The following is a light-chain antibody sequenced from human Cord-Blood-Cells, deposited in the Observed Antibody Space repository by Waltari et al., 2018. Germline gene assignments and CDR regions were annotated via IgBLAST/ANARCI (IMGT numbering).Light chain of an antibody. CDR1: SSDVGGSNY. V-gene: IGLV2-14*01. CDR3: SSYTSSSTVV. CDR2: VVS. J-gene: IGLJ2*01. Sequence: QSALTQHASVSGSPGKSITISCTGTSSDVGGSNYVSWYQQHPGKAPKLMIYVVSNRPSGVSNRFSGSKSGNTASLTISGLQAEDEADYYCSSYTSSSTVVFGGWTKLTVL.